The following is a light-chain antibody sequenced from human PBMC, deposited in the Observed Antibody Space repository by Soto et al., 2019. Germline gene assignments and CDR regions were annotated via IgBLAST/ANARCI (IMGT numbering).Light chain of an antibody. CDR1: SSDVGGYNY. CDR2: EVS. CDR3: SSYRGRSTWV. Sequence: QSALTQPTSVSGSPGQSITISCTGTSSDVGGYNYVSWYQQHPGKAPKLMIYEVSNRPSGVSNRFSGSKSGNTASLTVSGLQAEDEADYYCSSYRGRSTWVFGGGTKLTVL. V-gene: IGLV2-14*01. J-gene: IGLJ3*02.